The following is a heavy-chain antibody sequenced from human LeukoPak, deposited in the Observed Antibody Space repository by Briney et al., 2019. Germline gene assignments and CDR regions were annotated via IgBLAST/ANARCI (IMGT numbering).Heavy chain of an antibody. CDR1: GFTFSNYG. CDR2: ISYDGKNK. CDR3: ARDWAVAGAKGGWCFDF. J-gene: IGHJ2*01. V-gene: IGHV3-30*03. D-gene: IGHD6-19*01. Sequence: GGSLRLSCAASGFTFSNYGIHWVRKAPGKGLEWVAVISYDGKNKYYAESVKGRFTISRDDSKNTVYLQMDSLTAEYTAVYYCARDWAVAGAKGGWCFDFWGRGTLVTVSS.